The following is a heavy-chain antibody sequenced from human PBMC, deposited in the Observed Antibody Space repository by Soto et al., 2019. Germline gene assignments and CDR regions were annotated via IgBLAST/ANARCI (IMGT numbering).Heavy chain of an antibody. CDR3: VRENYFDS. Sequence: KPSETLSLTCSVSGGSISSYYWGWIRQSPGTGLEWIGYVYYSGTTNYNPSLKSRVTISVDTSKNQFSLKLNSVTAADTAMYYCVRENYFDSWGQGTLVTVSS. V-gene: IGHV4-59*01. J-gene: IGHJ4*02. CDR1: GGSISSYY. CDR2: VYYSGTT.